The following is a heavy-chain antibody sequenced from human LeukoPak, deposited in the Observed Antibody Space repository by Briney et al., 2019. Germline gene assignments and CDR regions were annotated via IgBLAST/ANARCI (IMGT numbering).Heavy chain of an antibody. D-gene: IGHD5-18*01. CDR2: INRDGNEE. CDR1: GFTFSHYW. Sequence: GGSLRLSCAASGFTFSHYWMSWVRQAPGKGLEWVANINRDGNEEYYVDSVKGRFTTSRDNAKNSLYLQMNSLRAEDTAVYYCARDLEGRRSQWIQLWYHDAFDIWGQGTMVTVSS. V-gene: IGHV3-7*01. CDR3: ARDLEGRRSQWIQLWYHDAFDI. J-gene: IGHJ3*02.